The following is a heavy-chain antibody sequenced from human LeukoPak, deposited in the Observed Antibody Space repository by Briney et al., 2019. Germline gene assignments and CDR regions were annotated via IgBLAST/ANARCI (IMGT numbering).Heavy chain of an antibody. J-gene: IGHJ4*02. CDR2: IRYDGSNK. CDR3: AKDPDFSADY. V-gene: IGHV3-30*02. D-gene: IGHD3/OR15-3a*01. CDR1: GFTFSSYG. Sequence: QSGGSLRLSCAASGFTFSSYGMHWVRQAPGKGLEWVAFIRYDGSNKYYADSVRGRFTISRDNSKNTLYLQMNSLRAEDTAVYYCAKDPDFSADYWGQGTLVTVSS.